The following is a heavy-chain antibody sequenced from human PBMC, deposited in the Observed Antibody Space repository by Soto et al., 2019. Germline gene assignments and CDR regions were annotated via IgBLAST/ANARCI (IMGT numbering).Heavy chain of an antibody. V-gene: IGHV1-8*01. CDR2: MNPNSGNT. D-gene: IGHD1-1*01. CDR1: GYTFTSYD. CDR3: ARGGPQWATGP. Sequence: VQLLESGGGLVQPGGSLRLSCAASGYTFTSYDINWVRQAPGQGLEWMGWMNPNSGNTGYPQKFQGRVTMTRDTSISTAYMELSSLTSDDTAVYYCARGGPQWATGPWGQGTLVTVST. J-gene: IGHJ5*02.